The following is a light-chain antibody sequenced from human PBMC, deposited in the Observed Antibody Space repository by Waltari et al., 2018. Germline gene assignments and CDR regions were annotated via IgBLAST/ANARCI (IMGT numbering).Light chain of an antibody. J-gene: IGKJ1*01. CDR1: QSVLYSSNNKNY. CDR2: WAS. V-gene: IGKV4-1*01. CDR3: QQYSSAPWT. Sequence: DIVMTQSPDSLAVSLGERATINCKSSQSVLYSSNNKNYLAWYQQKQGQPPKLLIYWASTRESGVPDRFSGSGSGTDFTLAISSLQAEDVAVYYCQQYSSAPWTFGQGTKVEIK.